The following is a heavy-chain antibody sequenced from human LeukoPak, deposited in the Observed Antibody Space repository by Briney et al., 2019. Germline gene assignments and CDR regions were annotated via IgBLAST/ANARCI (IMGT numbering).Heavy chain of an antibody. Sequence: SETLSLTRTVSGGSISGYYWSWIRQPPGKGLEWIGEINHSGSTNYNPSLKSRVTISVDTSKNQFSLKLSSVTAADTAVYYCARGKSSGYFPFDYWGQGTLVTVSS. CDR3: ARGKSSGYFPFDY. D-gene: IGHD3-22*01. V-gene: IGHV4-34*01. CDR1: GGSISGYY. J-gene: IGHJ4*02. CDR2: INHSGST.